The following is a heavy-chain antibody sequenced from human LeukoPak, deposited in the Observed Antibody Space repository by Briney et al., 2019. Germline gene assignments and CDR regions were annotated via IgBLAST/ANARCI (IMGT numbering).Heavy chain of an antibody. V-gene: IGHV3-53*01. Sequence: GSLRLSCAVSGFTVSSNYMSWVRQAPGKGLEWVSIIYSGGSTFYADSVKGRFTISRDNSKNTLYLQMNSLRAEDMAVYYCARGGSYLSAFDIWGQGTMVAVSS. CDR1: GFTVSSNY. D-gene: IGHD1-26*01. CDR2: IYSGGST. CDR3: ARGGSYLSAFDI. J-gene: IGHJ3*02.